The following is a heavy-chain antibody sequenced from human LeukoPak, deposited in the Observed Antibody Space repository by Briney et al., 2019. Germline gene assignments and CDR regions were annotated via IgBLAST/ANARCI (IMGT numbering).Heavy chain of an antibody. CDR2: INPNSGGT. CDR1: GYTFTGYY. D-gene: IGHD6-19*01. CDR3: ARDLPRGGWYN. V-gene: IGHV1-2*02. J-gene: IGHJ4*02. Sequence: ASVKVSCKASGYTFTGYYMHWVRQAPGQGLEWMGWINPNSGGTNYAQKFQGRATMTRDTSISTAYMELGRLRSDDTALYYCARDLPRGGWYNWGQGTLVTVSS.